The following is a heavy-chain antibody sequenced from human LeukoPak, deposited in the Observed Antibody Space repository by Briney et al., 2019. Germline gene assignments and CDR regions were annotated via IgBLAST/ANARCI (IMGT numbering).Heavy chain of an antibody. V-gene: IGHV3-23*01. CDR2: ISGSGGTT. J-gene: IGHJ4*02. CDR3: AKDRLWFGEFKLYFDY. D-gene: IGHD3-10*01. CDR1: GFTFRTYS. Sequence: HPGGSLRLSCAASGFTFRTYSMNWVRQAPGKGLEWVSTISGSGGTTYYADSVKGRFTISRDNSKNTLYLQMNSLRAGDTAVYYCAKDRLWFGEFKLYFDYWGQGTLVTVSS.